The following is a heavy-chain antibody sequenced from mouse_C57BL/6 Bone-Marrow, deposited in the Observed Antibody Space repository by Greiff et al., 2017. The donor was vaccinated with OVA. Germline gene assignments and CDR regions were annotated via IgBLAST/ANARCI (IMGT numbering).Heavy chain of an antibody. CDR2: IWTGGGT. J-gene: IGHJ1*03. CDR3: ARTDSSGYPDWYFDV. V-gene: IGHV2-9-1*01. CDR1: GFSLTSYA. D-gene: IGHD3-2*02. Sequence: QVQLKESGPGLVAPSQSLSITCTVSGFSLTSYAISWVRQPPGTGLEWLGVIWTGGGTNYNSALKSRLSISKDNSKSQVFLKMNSLQTDDTARYYCARTDSSGYPDWYFDVWGTGTTVTVSS.